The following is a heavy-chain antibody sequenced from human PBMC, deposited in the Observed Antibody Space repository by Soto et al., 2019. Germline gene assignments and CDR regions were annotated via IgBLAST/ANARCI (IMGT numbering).Heavy chain of an antibody. D-gene: IGHD3-22*01. J-gene: IGHJ4*02. CDR1: GGSISSSSHY. Sequence: QLQLQESGPGLVQPSETLSLTCTASGGSISSSSHYWGWIRQPPGKGLEWIGSTYYSGSTYYNPSLKSRVTISVDTSKNQFSLKLSSVTAADTAVYYCARHYYDSRGYHPPGSCWGQGSLVTVSS. CDR2: TYYSGST. CDR3: ARHYYDSRGYHPPGSC. V-gene: IGHV4-39*01.